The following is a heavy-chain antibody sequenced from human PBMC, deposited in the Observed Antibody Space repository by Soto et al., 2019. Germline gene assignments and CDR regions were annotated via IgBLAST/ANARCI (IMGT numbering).Heavy chain of an antibody. CDR3: ARGGTVATIRENVYYFDY. V-gene: IGHV4-34*01. J-gene: IGHJ4*02. CDR1: GGSFSGYY. Sequence: SETLSLTCAVYGGSFSGYYWSWIRQPPGKGLEWIGEINHSGSTNYNPSLKSRVTISVDTSKNQFSLKLSSVTAADTAVYYCARGGTVATIRENVYYFDYWGQGTLVTVSS. D-gene: IGHD5-12*01. CDR2: INHSGST.